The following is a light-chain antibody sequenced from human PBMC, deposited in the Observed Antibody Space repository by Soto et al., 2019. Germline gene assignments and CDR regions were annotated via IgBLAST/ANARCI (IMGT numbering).Light chain of an antibody. Sequence: QSALTQPASVSGSPGQSITISCTGTSSDVGGYNYVSWYQQHPGKAPQLMIYDVTNRPSGVSNRFSGSKSGNMASLTISGLQAEDEADYYCSSYTSSSTRVFGGGTQLTVL. CDR3: SSYTSSSTRV. CDR1: SSDVGGYNY. J-gene: IGLJ3*02. V-gene: IGLV2-14*01. CDR2: DVT.